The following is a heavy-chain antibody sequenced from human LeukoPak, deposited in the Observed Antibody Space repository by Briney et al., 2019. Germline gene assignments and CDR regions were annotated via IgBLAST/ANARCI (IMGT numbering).Heavy chain of an antibody. CDR3: ARMFRVVRGVTPKVMDV. J-gene: IGHJ6*02. D-gene: IGHD3-10*01. CDR1: GGSISSSNYY. Sequence: SETLSLTCTISGGSISSSNYYWGWIRQPPGKGLEWIGSIYYSGSTYYNPSLKSRVTISVDTSQNQFSLKLSSVTAADTAVYYCARMFRVVRGVTPKVMDVWGQGTTVTVSS. CDR2: IYYSGST. V-gene: IGHV4-39*07.